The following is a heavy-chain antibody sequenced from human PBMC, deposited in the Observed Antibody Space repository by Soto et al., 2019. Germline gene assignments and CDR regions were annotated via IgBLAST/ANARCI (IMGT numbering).Heavy chain of an antibody. Sequence: PSETLSLTCAVYGGSFSGCYWSWIRQPPGKGLEWIGEINHSGSTNYNPSLKSRVTISVDTSKNQFSLKLSSVTAADTAVYYCARHGGSSSWSTRYYYYMDVWGKGTTVTVSS. D-gene: IGHD6-13*01. CDR3: ARHGGSSSWSTRYYYYMDV. V-gene: IGHV4-34*01. CDR1: GGSFSGCY. CDR2: INHSGST. J-gene: IGHJ6*03.